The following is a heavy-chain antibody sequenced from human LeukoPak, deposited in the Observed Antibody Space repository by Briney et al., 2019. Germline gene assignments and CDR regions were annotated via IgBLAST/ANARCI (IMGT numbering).Heavy chain of an antibody. D-gene: IGHD3-16*01. CDR2: IFNSGSS. Sequence: SETPSLTCTVSGGSVSSESYHWSWIRQPPGKGLEWIAYIFNSGSSNYNPSLKSRVTISVDTSKNQFSLKLNSVTAAGTAQYHCARGVGGVREGFDIWGQGTMVTVSS. V-gene: IGHV4-61*01. J-gene: IGHJ3*02. CDR3: ARGVGGVREGFDI. CDR1: GGSVSSESYH.